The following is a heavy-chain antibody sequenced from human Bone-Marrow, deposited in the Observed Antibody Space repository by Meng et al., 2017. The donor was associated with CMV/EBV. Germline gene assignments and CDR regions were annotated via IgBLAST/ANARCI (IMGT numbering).Heavy chain of an antibody. CDR1: GGTFNNYA. CDR3: ARGRLGYYDFWSGYYPYYYGMDV. CDR2: ISAYNGNT. J-gene: IGHJ6*02. V-gene: IGHV1-18*01. Sequence: ASVKVSCKASGGTFNNYAISWVRQAPGQGLEWMGWISAYNGNTNYAQKLQGRVTMTTDTSTSTAYMELRSLRSDDTAVYYCARGRLGYYDFWSGYYPYYYGMDVWGQGTTVTVSS. D-gene: IGHD3-3*01.